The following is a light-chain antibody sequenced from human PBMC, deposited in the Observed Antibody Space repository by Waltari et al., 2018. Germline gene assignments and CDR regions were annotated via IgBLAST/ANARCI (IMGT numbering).Light chain of an antibody. CDR3: QQYNNWPRT. CDR1: QSVRSN. Sequence: EIVMTPSPATLSVSPGERATLSCRASQSVRSNLAWYQQKTGQAPRLLIYGASTRATGIQARFSGSGSGTEFTLTISSMQSEDFAVYYCQQYNNWPRTFGQGTKLEIK. V-gene: IGKV3-15*01. J-gene: IGKJ2*01. CDR2: GAS.